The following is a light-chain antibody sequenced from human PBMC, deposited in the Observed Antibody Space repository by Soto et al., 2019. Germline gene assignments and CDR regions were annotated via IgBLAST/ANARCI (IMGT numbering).Light chain of an antibody. Sequence: DIQMTQSPSTLSASVGDIVTITCRASQGISSWLAWFQQKPGNPPKLLIYKASTLEGGVPSRFNGSGSGTECTLTISSLQPDDVATYYCQQYDGYSKSLGQGTKVDIK. CDR2: KAS. CDR3: QQYDGYSKS. J-gene: IGKJ1*01. CDR1: QGISSW. V-gene: IGKV1-5*03.